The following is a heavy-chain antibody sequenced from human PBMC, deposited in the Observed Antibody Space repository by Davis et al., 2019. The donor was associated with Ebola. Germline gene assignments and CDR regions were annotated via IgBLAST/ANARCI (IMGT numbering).Heavy chain of an antibody. D-gene: IGHD1-26*01. CDR1: GGSFSGYY. CDR2: INHSGST. V-gene: IGHV4-34*01. Sequence: MPSETLSLTCAVYGGSFSGYYWSWIRQPPGKGLEWIGEINHSGSTNYNPSLKSRVTISVDTSKNQFSLKLSSVTAADTAVYYCARTWELPYYYGMDVWGQGTTVTVSS. CDR3: ARTWELPYYYGMDV. J-gene: IGHJ6*02.